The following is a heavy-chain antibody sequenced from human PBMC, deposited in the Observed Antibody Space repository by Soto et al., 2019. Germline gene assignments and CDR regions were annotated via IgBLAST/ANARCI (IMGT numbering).Heavy chain of an antibody. V-gene: IGHV3-15*01. CDR3: ATEAGVGGC. Sequence: EAQLVESGGGLAKPGGSLRLSCAASGFTFSHAWMSWVRQAPGKGLEWIGRIKSKNGGGTTEYAAPAKGRFTISRDDSKNTLYLQMNSLKTEDTGVYYCATEAGVGGCWGQGTLVTVSS. D-gene: IGHD3-3*01. CDR2: IKSKNGGGTT. CDR1: GFTFSHAW. J-gene: IGHJ1*01.